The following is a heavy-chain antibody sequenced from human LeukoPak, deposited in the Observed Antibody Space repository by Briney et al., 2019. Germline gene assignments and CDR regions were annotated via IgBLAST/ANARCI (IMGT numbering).Heavy chain of an antibody. CDR2: INHGGST. CDR3: ARGFRHVRSGSYYNVLVSSGWYYFDY. CDR1: GGSFSGYY. V-gene: IGHV4-34*01. J-gene: IGHJ4*02. Sequence: SETLSLTCAVYGGSFSGYYWSWIRQPPGKGLEWIGDINHGGSTNYNPSLKSRVTISVDTSKNQFSLKLSSVTAADTAVYYCARGFRHVRSGSYYNVLVSSGWYYFDYWGQGTLVTVSS. D-gene: IGHD3-10*01.